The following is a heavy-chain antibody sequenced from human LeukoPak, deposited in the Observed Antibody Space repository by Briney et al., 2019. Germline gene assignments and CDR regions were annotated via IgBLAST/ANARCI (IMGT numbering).Heavy chain of an antibody. V-gene: IGHV3-74*01. Sequence: GGSLRLSCAASGFPFSSYWMHWVRQVPGEGLLWVSRINSDGSATIYADSVRGRFTISRDNAKNTLYLQMSGLRVEDTAVYHCASDSPYYGMDVWGQGTTVTVSS. CDR2: INSDGSAT. J-gene: IGHJ6*02. CDR3: ASDSPYYGMDV. CDR1: GFPFSSYW.